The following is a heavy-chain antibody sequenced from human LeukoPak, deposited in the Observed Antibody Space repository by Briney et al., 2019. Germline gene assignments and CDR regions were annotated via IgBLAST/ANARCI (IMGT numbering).Heavy chain of an antibody. D-gene: IGHD3-10*01. Sequence: PGGSLRLSCAASGFTFSTYSMNWVRQAPGKGLEWVSSISSSGTYIYYADSVKGRFTISRDNAKNSMYLQMNSLRAEDTAVYYCARAGERMVRGVINYYYYGMDVWGQGTTVTVSS. J-gene: IGHJ6*02. V-gene: IGHV3-21*01. CDR3: ARAGERMVRGVINYYYYGMDV. CDR1: GFTFSTYS. CDR2: ISSSGTYI.